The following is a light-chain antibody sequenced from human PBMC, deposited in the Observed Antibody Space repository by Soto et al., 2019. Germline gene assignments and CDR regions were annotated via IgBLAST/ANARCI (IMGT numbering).Light chain of an antibody. Sequence: QPPAALSVSQGERATLSCRASQSVSSDLAWYQQKPGQAPRLLIYGASTRATGIPARFSGSGSGTEFTLTISSLQSEDFAVYYCQQYGSSGTFGQGTKVDIK. CDR3: QQYGSSGT. CDR1: QSVSSD. CDR2: GAS. V-gene: IGKV3-15*01. J-gene: IGKJ1*01.